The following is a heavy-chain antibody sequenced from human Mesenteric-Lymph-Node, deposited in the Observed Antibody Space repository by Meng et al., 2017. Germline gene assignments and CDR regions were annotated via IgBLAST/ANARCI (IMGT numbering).Heavy chain of an antibody. V-gene: IGHV3-23*01. CDR2: ISGSGGST. J-gene: IGHJ4*02. D-gene: IGHD5-12*01. Sequence: GESLKISCAASGFTFSSYAMSWVRQAPGKGLEWVSAISGSGGSTYYADSVKGRFTISRDNSKNTLYLQMNSLRAEDTAVYYCARGEGDSGYDYWGQGTLVTVSS. CDR1: GFTFSSYA. CDR3: ARGEGDSGYDY.